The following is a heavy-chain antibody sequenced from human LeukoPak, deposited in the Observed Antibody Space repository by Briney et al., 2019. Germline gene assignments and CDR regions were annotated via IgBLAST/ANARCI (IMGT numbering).Heavy chain of an antibody. CDR3: ASTPRVDDYYYYMDV. CDR1: GGLISSSSFY. V-gene: IGHV4-39*01. Sequence: SETLSLTCTVSGGLISSSSFYWGWIRQPPGKGLEWIGNIYYSGNTHYNPSLKSRVTISVDTSKNQFSLKLSSVTAADTAVYYCASTPRVDDYYYYMDVWGKGTTVTVSS. CDR2: IYYSGNT. D-gene: IGHD3-10*01. J-gene: IGHJ6*03.